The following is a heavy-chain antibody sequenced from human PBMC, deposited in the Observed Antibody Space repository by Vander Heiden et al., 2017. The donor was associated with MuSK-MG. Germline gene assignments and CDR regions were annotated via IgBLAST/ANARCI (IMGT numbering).Heavy chain of an antibody. CDR2: INTNTGNP. V-gene: IGHV7-4-1*02. J-gene: IGHJ6*03. CDR3: ARGGRGGYYYMDV. Sequence: SFSTGKKPGASVKVSCKASGYTFTSYAMNWVRQAPGQGLEWMGWINTNTGNPTYAQGFTGRFVFSLDTSVSTAYLQISSLKAEDTAVYYCARGGRGGYYYMDVWGQGTTVTVSS. CDR1: GYTFTSYA. D-gene: IGHD3-10*01.